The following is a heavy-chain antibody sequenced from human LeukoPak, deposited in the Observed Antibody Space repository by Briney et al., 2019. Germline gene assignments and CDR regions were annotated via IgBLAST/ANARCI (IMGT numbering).Heavy chain of an antibody. J-gene: IGHJ4*02. CDR1: GFTFSAYG. D-gene: IGHD3-22*01. Sequence: PGRSLRLSCAASGFTFSAYGMHWVRQAPGKGLEWVSFIHFDARNRYYADSVKGRFTISRDESTNTLFLLMNSLRTDDTATYYCARLKYSHDSSGHTADYWGQGTLVTVSS. CDR2: IHFDARNR. V-gene: IGHV3-30*19. CDR3: ARLKYSHDSSGHTADY.